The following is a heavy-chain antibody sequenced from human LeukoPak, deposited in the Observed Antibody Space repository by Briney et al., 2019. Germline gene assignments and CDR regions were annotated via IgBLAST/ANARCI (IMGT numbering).Heavy chain of an antibody. J-gene: IGHJ4*02. CDR2: IYTSGST. D-gene: IGHD2-2*03. Sequence: PSETLSLTCTVSGGSISSGSYYWSWIRQPAGKGLEWIGRIYTSGSTNYNPSLKSRVTISADTSKNQFSLKLSSVTAADTAVYYCASGSYYFDYWGQGTLVTVSS. CDR3: ASGSYYFDY. V-gene: IGHV4-61*02. CDR1: GGSISSGSYY.